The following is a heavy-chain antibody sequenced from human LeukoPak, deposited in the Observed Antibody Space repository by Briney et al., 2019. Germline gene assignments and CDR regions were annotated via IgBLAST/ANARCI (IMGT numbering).Heavy chain of an antibody. CDR3: ASSRRVVSYSDY. J-gene: IGHJ4*02. V-gene: IGHV3-30-3*01. CDR1: GFTFSSYA. CDR2: ISYDGSNK. D-gene: IGHD2-15*01. Sequence: GGSLRLSCAASGFTFSSYAMHWVRQAPGKGLEWVAVISYDGSNKYYADSVKGRFTISRDNSKNTLYLQMNSLRAEDTAVYYCASSRRVVSYSDYWGQGTLVTVSS.